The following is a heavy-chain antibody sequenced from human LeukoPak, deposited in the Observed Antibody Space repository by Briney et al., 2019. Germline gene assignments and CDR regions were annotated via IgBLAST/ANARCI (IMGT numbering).Heavy chain of an antibody. CDR1: GFTFSSYA. CDR2: ISGSGGSS. CDR3: VRGQLWSYYHDY. Sequence: GGSLRLSCAASGFTFSSYAMSWVRQAPGKGLEWVSAISGSGGSSYYADSVKGRFTISRDNSRNTLYLQMNSLRAEDTAVYYCVRGQLWSYYHDYWGQGTLVTVSS. J-gene: IGHJ4*02. V-gene: IGHV3-23*01. D-gene: IGHD3-16*01.